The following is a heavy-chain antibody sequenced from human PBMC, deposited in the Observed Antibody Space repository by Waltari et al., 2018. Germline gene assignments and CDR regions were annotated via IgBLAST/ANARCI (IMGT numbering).Heavy chain of an antibody. CDR1: GESLRGYY. Sequence: QVQLQQWGAGLLKPSETLSLTCGVDGESLRGYYWNWIRQPPGKGLEWIGEIEDSGTAPDHPSLKSRVAMSVDMSKNQISLRLSSVTAADTALYFCVRGRRYSRPYFDLWGQGALVTVSS. CDR3: VRGRRYSRPYFDL. V-gene: IGHV4-34*01. J-gene: IGHJ4*02. D-gene: IGHD5-12*01. CDR2: IEDSGTA.